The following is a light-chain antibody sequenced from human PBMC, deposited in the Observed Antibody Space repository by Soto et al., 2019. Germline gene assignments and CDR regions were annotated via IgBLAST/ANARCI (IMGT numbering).Light chain of an antibody. CDR3: QQYNSWPPLT. CDR1: QNVNSN. Sequence: EIVMTQSPATVSVSPGERATLSCRASQNVNSNLAWYQQKPGQPPRLLIYGAYTRATGVPARFSGSGSGTEFTLTNNSLKSEDFAVYYCQQYNSWPPLTFGGGTKVEIK. J-gene: IGKJ4*01. CDR2: GAY. V-gene: IGKV3-15*01.